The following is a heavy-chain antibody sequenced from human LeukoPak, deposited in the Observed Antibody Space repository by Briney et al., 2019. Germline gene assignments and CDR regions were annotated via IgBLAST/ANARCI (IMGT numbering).Heavy chain of an antibody. CDR2: IHYNGNT. D-gene: IGHD5-18*01. CDR1: GGSISSGGYY. CDR3: ARGAMGGANWFDP. V-gene: IGHV4-31*03. J-gene: IGHJ5*02. Sequence: SETLSLTCTVSGGSISSGGYYWSWIRQHPGKGLEWIGYIHYNGNTYYNPSLKRRVTISVDTSKNQFSLKLNSVTAADTAVFYCARGAMGGANWFDPWGQGTLVTVSS.